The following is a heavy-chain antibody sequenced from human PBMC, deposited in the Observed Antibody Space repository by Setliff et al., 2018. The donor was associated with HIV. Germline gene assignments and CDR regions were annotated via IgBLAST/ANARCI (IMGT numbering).Heavy chain of an antibody. Sequence: GGSLRLSCAASGLTFSSYWISWVRQAPGKGLEWVASINQDGSAKYYVDSVTGRFTISRDNAKNSLYLQMNSLRAEDTAVYYCAKDRWDSGGYYYYGMDVWGQGTTVTVSS. J-gene: IGHJ6*02. CDR2: INQDGSAK. CDR1: GLTFSSYW. D-gene: IGHD3-10*01. CDR3: AKDRWDSGGYYYYGMDV. V-gene: IGHV3-7*01.